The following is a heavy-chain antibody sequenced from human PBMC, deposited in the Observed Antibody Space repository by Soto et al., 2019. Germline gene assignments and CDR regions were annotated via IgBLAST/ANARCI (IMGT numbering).Heavy chain of an antibody. CDR3: AKYMALEWSLPDYWFDP. D-gene: IGHD3-3*01. CDR1: GFTFSSYA. Sequence: PGGSLRLSCAASGFTFSSYAMSWVRQAPGKGLEWVSAISGSGGSTYYADSVKGRFTISRDNSKNTLYLQMNSLRAEDTAVYYCAKYMALEWSLPDYWFDPWGQGTLVTVSS. V-gene: IGHV3-23*01. CDR2: ISGSGGST. J-gene: IGHJ5*02.